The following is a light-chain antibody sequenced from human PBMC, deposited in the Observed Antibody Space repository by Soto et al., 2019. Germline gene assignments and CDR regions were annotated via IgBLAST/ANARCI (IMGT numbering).Light chain of an antibody. J-gene: IGKJ3*01. CDR3: QYGFT. CDR1: QSVLYSSNNKNY. CDR2: WSS. Sequence: DIVMTQSPDSLAVSLGERATINCKSSQSVLYSSNNKNYLAWYQQKPGQPPKLLIYWSSTRESGVPDRFSGTGSRTDFTLTISSLQAEDEAVYYCQYGFTFGTGTKVDIK. V-gene: IGKV4-1*01.